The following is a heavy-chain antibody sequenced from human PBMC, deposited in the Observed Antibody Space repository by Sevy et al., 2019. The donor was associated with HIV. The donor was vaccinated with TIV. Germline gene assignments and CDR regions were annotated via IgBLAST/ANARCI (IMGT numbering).Heavy chain of an antibody. V-gene: IGHV3-7*01. CDR3: ARDNNYVSDC. J-gene: IGHJ4*02. D-gene: IGHD3-16*01. CDR1: GFTISSYY. CDR2: IKKDGIEQ. Sequence: GGSLRLSCVASGFTISSYYMNWVRQAPGKELEWVANIKKDGIEQHYVDSVMGRFTISRDNAKNSLYLQMNSLRVEDTAVYYCARDNNYVSDCWGQGTLVTVSS.